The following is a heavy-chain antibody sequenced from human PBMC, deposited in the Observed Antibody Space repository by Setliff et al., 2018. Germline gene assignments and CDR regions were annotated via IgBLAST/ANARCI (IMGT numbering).Heavy chain of an antibody. CDR2: IYYSGST. CDR1: GGSISISSYY. Sequence: LSLTCTVSGGSISISSYYWGWIRQPPGKGLEWIGSIYYSGSTYYNPSLKSRVTISVDTSKNQFSLKLSSVTAADTAVYYCARRISYYNFWSGYYDYWGQGTQVTVS. CDR3: ARRISYYNFWSGYYDY. V-gene: IGHV4-39*07. D-gene: IGHD3-3*01. J-gene: IGHJ4*02.